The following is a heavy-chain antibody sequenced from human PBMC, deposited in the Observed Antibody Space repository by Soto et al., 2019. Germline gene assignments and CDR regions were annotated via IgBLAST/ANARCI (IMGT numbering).Heavy chain of an antibody. CDR1: GFTFTSSA. V-gene: IGHV1-58*02. J-gene: IGHJ6*03. CDR2: IVVGSGNT. Sequence: MQLVQSGPEVKKPGTSVKFSCKASGFTFTSSAMQWVRQARGQRLEWIGWIVVGSGNTNYAQKFQERVTITRDRSTSTAYMELSSLRSEDTAVYYCAADLHSVAKDYYYYKDVWGKGTTVTVAS. CDR3: AADLHSVAKDYYYYKDV. D-gene: IGHD2-15*01.